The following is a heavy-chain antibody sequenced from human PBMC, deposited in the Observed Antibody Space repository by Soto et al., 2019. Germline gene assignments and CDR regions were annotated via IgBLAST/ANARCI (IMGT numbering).Heavy chain of an antibody. CDR3: VRASLNIAVADIFDY. D-gene: IGHD6-19*01. CDR2: ISSSGSTI. V-gene: IGHV3-11*01. Sequence: SLRLSCEASGFTFSDYYMSWIRQAPGKGLEWVSYISSSGSTIYYADSVKGRFTISRDNAKNSLYLQMNSLRAEDTAVYYCVRASLNIAVADIFDYWGQGTLVTVSS. J-gene: IGHJ4*02. CDR1: GFTFSDYY.